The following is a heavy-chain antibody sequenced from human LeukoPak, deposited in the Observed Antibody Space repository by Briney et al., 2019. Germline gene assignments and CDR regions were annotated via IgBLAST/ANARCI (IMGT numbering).Heavy chain of an antibody. V-gene: IGHV1-69*01. CDR3: ARDWGSIKVIADY. CDR1: GDTFNNYA. Sequence: GSSVKVSCQTSGDTFNNYALSWVRQAPGQGLEWMGGIMPILGKTKHAQRFEGRVTITADESTTTVHMELRSLRSDDTALYFCARDWGSIKVIADYWGQGTLVTVSS. D-gene: IGHD7-27*01. CDR2: IMPILGKT. J-gene: IGHJ4*02.